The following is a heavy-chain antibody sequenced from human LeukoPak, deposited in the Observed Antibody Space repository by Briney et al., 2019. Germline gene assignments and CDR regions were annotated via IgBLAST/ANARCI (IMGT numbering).Heavy chain of an antibody. D-gene: IGHD6-19*01. CDR2: INTNTENP. V-gene: IGHV7-4-1*02. J-gene: IGHJ4*01. Sequence: ASVKVSCKASGYSFTNYAINWVRQAPGQGLEWMGWINTNTENPTYAQDFTGRFAFSLDTSVSTAYLQISSLKAEDTAVYFCARGLSIAVAVLGDWGHGTLVTVSS. CDR1: GYSFTNYA. CDR3: ARGLSIAVAVLGD.